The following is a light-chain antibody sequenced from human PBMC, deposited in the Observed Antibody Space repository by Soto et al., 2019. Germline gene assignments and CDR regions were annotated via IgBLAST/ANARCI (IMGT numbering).Light chain of an antibody. J-gene: IGKJ1*01. CDR3: QQYNSYSWT. CDR2: ETS. V-gene: IGKV1-5*03. CDR1: QSVNRW. Sequence: DIQLTQSPSTLSASVGDRVTITCRASQSVNRWLAWYQQKPGKAPKLLIYETSSLESGVPARFGGSGSGTEFPLTISSLQPDDFAIYYCQQYNSYSWTFGQGTKVDI.